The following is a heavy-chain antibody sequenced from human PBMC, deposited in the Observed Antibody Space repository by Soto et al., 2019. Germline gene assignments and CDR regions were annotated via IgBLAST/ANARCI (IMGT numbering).Heavy chain of an antibody. CDR1: GGTFSSYA. Sequence: QVQLVQSGAEVKKPGSSVKVSCKASGGTFSSYAISWVRQAPGQGLEWMGGIIPIFGTANYAQKFQGRVTITADESKSTSYMELSSLRSEDTAVYYCSRGYSGYDSQEYYGMDVWGQGTTVTVSS. D-gene: IGHD5-12*01. CDR3: SRGYSGYDSQEYYGMDV. J-gene: IGHJ6*02. V-gene: IGHV1-69*12. CDR2: IIPIFGTA.